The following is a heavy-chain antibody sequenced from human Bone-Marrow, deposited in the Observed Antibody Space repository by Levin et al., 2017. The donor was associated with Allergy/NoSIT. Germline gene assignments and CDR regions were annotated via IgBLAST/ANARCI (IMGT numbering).Heavy chain of an antibody. V-gene: IGHV4-59*01. D-gene: IGHD3-16*01. CDR2: TQQSGST. J-gene: IGHJ6*02. Sequence: SATLSLTCTVSGDSISYFHWSWIRLAPGKGLEWVGYTQQSGSTDYNPSLRSRVSISLDTSRNQVSLKLTSVTAADTAVYYCAKDLDAGGYGMDVWGHGTAVIVSS. CDR3: AKDLDAGGYGMDV. CDR1: GDSISYFH.